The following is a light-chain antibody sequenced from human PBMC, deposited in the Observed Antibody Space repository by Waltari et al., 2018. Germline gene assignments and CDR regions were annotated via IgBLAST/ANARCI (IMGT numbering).Light chain of an antibody. CDR3: QQFDASVLT. Sequence: EIVLTQSPDTMSLSPGQTATPSCRASQTVAGDNLAWYQHQRGQAPRLLIYAAPSRAAGVPDRFRGSASGTDFTLTISRLEPEDFAVYYCQQFDASVLTFGGGTKVEMK. CDR2: AAP. CDR1: QTVAGDN. V-gene: IGKV3-20*01. J-gene: IGKJ4*01.